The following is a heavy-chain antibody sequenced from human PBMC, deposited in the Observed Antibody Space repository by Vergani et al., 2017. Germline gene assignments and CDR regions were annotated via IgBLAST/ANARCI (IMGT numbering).Heavy chain of an antibody. CDR2: MNPNSGNT. CDR3: ARVQTQYYYDSSGYPDY. D-gene: IGHD3-22*01. CDR1: GYTFTSYD. J-gene: IGHJ4*02. V-gene: IGHV1-8*01. Sequence: QVQLVQSGAEVKKPEASVKVSCKASGYTFTSYDITWVRQATGQGLEWMGWMNPNSGNTGYAQKFQGRVTMTRNTSISTAYMELSSLRSEDTAVYYCARVQTQYYYDSSGYPDYWGQGTLVTVSS.